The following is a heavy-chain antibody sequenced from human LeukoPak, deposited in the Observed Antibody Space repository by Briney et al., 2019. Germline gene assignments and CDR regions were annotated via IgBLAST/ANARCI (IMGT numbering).Heavy chain of an antibody. CDR2: VHTSGST. D-gene: IGHD6-19*01. CDR3: ARGLSRIAVAGTPAFDI. V-gene: IGHV4-61*02. Sequence: PSETLSLTCTVSRGPITSGAYYWSWIRQPAGKGLEWIGRVHTSGSTNYNPSLESRVTISIDTSKNQFSLKLSSVTAADTAVYYCARGLSRIAVAGTPAFDIWGQGTMVTVSS. J-gene: IGHJ3*02. CDR1: RGPITSGAYY.